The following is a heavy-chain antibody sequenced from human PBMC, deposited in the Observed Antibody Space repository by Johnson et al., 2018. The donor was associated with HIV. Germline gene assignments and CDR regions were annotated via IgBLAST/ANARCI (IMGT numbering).Heavy chain of an antibody. CDR2: ISYDGSNK. J-gene: IGHJ3*02. V-gene: IGHV3-30*04. D-gene: IGHD6-6*01. Sequence: QMQLVESGGGLVQPGGSLRLSCAASGFTFSSYAMHWVRQAPAKGLEWVAVISYDGSNKYYADSVKGRFTISRDNSKNTLYLQMNSLRAEDTAVYYCASLSSSGAFDIWGQGTMVTVSS. CDR3: ASLSSSGAFDI. CDR1: GFTFSSYA.